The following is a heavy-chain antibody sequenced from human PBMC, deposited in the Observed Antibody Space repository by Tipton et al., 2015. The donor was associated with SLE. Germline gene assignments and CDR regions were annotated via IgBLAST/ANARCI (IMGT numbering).Heavy chain of an antibody. CDR3: ARGTELRYYYYGMDV. V-gene: IGHV1-46*01. D-gene: IGHD1-14*01. Sequence: QLVQSGAEVKKPGASVKVSCKASGYTFTSYYMHWVRQAPGQGLEWMGIINPSGGSTSYAQKFQGRVTMTRDTSTSTVYMELSSLRSEDTAVYYCARGTELRYYYYGMDVWGQGTTVTVSS. CDR2: INPSGGST. J-gene: IGHJ6*02. CDR1: GYTFTSYY.